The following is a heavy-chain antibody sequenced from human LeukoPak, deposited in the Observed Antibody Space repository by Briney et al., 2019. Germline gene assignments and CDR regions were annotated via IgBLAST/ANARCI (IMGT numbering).Heavy chain of an antibody. CDR2: ISWNSGSI. CDR1: GFTFDDYA. Sequence: GGSLRLSCAASGFTFDDYAMHWVRQAPGKGLEWVSDISWNSGSIGYADSVKGRFTTSRDNAKNSLYLQMNSLRAEDTALYYCAKDITPIVGATTHFDYWGQGALVTVSS. J-gene: IGHJ4*02. V-gene: IGHV3-9*01. CDR3: AKDITPIVGATTHFDY. D-gene: IGHD1-26*01.